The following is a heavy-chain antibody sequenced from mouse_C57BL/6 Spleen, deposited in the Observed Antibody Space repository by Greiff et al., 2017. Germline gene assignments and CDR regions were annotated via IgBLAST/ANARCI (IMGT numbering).Heavy chain of an antibody. V-gene: IGHV1-69*01. CDR1: GYTFTSYW. CDR3: ARKDSSGYVFAY. J-gene: IGHJ3*01. Sequence: QVQLQQPGAELVMPGASVKLSCKASGYTFTSYWMHWVKQRPGQGLEWIGEIDPSDSYTHYNQKFKGKSTLTVDKSSSTAYMQRSSLTSEDSAVYYCARKDSSGYVFAYWGQGTLVTVSA. D-gene: IGHD3-2*02. CDR2: IDPSDSYT.